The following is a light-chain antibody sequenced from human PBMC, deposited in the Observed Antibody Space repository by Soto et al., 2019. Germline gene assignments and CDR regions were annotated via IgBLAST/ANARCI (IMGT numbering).Light chain of an antibody. CDR2: EVS. Sequence: QSVLTQPASVSGSPGQSITISCTGTSSDVGGYNYVSWYQQHPGKAPKLMIYEVSNRLSGISNRFSGSKSGNTASLTISGLQAEDEADYYCSSYTSTSTILFGGGTQLTVL. V-gene: IGLV2-14*01. CDR1: SSDVGGYNY. CDR3: SSYTSTSTIL. J-gene: IGLJ2*01.